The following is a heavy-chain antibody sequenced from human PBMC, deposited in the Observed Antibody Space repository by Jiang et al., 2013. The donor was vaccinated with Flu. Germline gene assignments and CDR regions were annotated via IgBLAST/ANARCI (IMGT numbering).Heavy chain of an antibody. CDR1: GASISSRSYF. CDR3: ARVWRDYYYYAMDV. D-gene: IGHD3-16*01. CDR2: MDESGST. J-gene: IGHJ6*02. Sequence: GPGLVKPSETLSLTCTVSGASISSRSYFWGWIRQPPGKGLEWIGTMDESGSTSYNPSLKSRVSISIDTSKNQFSLKLRSVTAADTAVYYCARVWRDYYYYAMDVWGQGTTVTVSS. V-gene: IGHV4-39*01.